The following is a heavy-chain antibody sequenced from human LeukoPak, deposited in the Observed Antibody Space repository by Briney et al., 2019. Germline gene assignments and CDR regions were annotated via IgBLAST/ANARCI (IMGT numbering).Heavy chain of an antibody. V-gene: IGHV1-24*01. J-gene: IGHJ6*02. CDR1: GYTLTELS. CDR3: ATRRGTPDNYYYYGMDV. Sequence: GASVKVSCKVSGYTLTELSMHWVRQTPGKGLEWMGGFDPEDGETIYAQKFQGRVTMTEDTSTDTAYMELSSLRSEDTAVYYCATRRGTPDNYYYYGMDVWGQGTTVTVSS. CDR2: FDPEDGET. D-gene: IGHD1-14*01.